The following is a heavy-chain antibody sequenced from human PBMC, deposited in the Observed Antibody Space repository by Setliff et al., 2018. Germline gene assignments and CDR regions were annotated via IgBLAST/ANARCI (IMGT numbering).Heavy chain of an antibody. D-gene: IGHD6-6*01. Sequence: SETLSLTCTAYGGTFSDYYWTWIRQPPGKGLEWIGEINHSGTTNYNPPLKSRVTISVDTSKNQFSLTMSSVTAADAAVYYCARGRNVAARLLDTWGQGSRVTVSS. CDR3: ARGRNVAARLLDT. CDR2: INHSGTT. CDR1: GGTFSDYY. V-gene: IGHV4-34*01. J-gene: IGHJ5*02.